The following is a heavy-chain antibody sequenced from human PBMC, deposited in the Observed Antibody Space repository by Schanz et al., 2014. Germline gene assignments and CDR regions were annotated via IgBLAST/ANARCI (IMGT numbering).Heavy chain of an antibody. V-gene: IGHV3-30*02. Sequence: QVQLVESGGGVVQPGGSLRLSCAASRFTFSTYAMHWVRQAPGKGLEWVAFLRYDGINKYYADSVKGRFTISRDNSKNTXXLQMTSQRAEDKXGSYCAKVAHPPASYEYAMDVWDQGTTVTVSS. J-gene: IGHJ6*02. CDR2: LRYDGINK. CDR3: AKVAHPPASYEYAMDV. CDR1: RFTFSTYA.